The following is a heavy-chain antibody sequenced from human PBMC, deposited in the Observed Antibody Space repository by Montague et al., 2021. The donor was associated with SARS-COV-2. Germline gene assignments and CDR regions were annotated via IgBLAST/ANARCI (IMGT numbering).Heavy chain of an antibody. V-gene: IGHV4-61*02. CDR1: GASISTGIYY. CDR3: ARFGSGTLEFDL. Sequence: TLSLTCTVSGASISTGIYYWSWIRQPAGKGLEWIGRICTTGNTDYNSSLESRVFMSVDTSTNQFSLSLTSVTAADTAVYYCARFGSGTLEFDLWGQGTLVTVSS. J-gene: IGHJ4*02. D-gene: IGHD1-26*01. CDR2: ICTTGNT.